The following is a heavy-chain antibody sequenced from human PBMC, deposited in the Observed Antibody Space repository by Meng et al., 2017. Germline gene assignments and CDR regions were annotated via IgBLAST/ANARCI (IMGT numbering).Heavy chain of an antibody. CDR3: ARDKLKTFDP. V-gene: IGHV1-3*01. J-gene: IGHJ5*02. CDR1: GYPFTSYA. CDR2: INAGNGST. Sequence: HVQLVQSGAEVKKPGASVTVSCKASGYPFTSYAMHWWRQAPGQRLEWMGWINAGNGSTKYSQKFQGRVTITRDTSASTAYMELSSLRSEDTAVYYCARDKLKTFDPWGQGTLVTVSS.